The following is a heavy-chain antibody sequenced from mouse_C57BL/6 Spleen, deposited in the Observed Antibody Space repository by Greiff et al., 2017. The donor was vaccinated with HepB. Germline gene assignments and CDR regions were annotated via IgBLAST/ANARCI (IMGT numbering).Heavy chain of an antibody. Sequence: QVQLQQSGAELARPGASVKLSCKASGYTFTSYGISWVKQRTGQGLEWIGEIYPRSGNTYYNEKFKGKATLTADKSSSTAYMELRSLTSEDSAVYFCARSTTVVPLGYWGQGTTLTVSS. CDR1: GYTFTSYG. V-gene: IGHV1-81*01. CDR3: ARSTTVVPLGY. J-gene: IGHJ2*01. CDR2: IYPRSGNT. D-gene: IGHD1-1*01.